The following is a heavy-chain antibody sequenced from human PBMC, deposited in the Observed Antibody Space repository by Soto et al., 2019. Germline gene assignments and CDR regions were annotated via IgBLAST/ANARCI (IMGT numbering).Heavy chain of an antibody. CDR1: GHRFTSYY. V-gene: IGHV1-46*01. D-gene: IGHD3-9*01. Sequence: ASVKVSCKASGHRFTSYYMHWVRQAPGQGLEWMGIINPSGGSTSYAQKFQGRVTMTRDTSTSTVYMELSSLRSEDTAVYYCARDGLEGYFDWWGYYYYYGMDVWGQGTTVPVSS. J-gene: IGHJ6*02. CDR2: INPSGGST. CDR3: ARDGLEGYFDWWGYYYYYGMDV.